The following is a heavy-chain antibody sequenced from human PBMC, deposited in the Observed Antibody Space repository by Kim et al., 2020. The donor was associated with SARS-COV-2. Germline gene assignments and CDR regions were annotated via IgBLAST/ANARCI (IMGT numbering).Heavy chain of an antibody. J-gene: IGHJ4*02. Sequence: GSLRLSCAASGFTFSHDWMTWVRQAPGKGLEWVANINQDGSESYYVDSVKGRFTISRDNAKNSLYLQMNSLRVEDTAVYYCARSVFGGNYWGQGTLGSV. D-gene: IGHD3-10*02. V-gene: IGHV3-7*01. CDR1: GFTFSHDW. CDR2: INQDGSES. CDR3: ARSVFGGNY.